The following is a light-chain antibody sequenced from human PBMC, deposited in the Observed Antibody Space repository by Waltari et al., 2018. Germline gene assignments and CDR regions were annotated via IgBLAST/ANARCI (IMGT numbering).Light chain of an antibody. V-gene: IGKV1-6*01. Sequence: AIQMTQSQSSLTESVGERATLSCQVSKAIETDLGWYRQKPGNAPNLLIHSAYNLLGGVPSRFSGSGSRTDFALVINGLPPEDFSTYYCRQDCDYPLIFDAGTKVEIK. CDR2: SAY. CDR1: KAIETD. J-gene: IGKJ4*01. CDR3: RQDCDYPLI.